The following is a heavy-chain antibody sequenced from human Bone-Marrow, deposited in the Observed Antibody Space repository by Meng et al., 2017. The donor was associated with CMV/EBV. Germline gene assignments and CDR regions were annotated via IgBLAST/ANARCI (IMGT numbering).Heavy chain of an antibody. Sequence: GESLKISCAASGFTFSSYSMNWVRQAPGKGLEWVSSISSSSSYIYYADSVKGRFTISRDTSKNTLYLQMNSLRAEDTAVYFCARGSTPVEGSSSVVEDYWGQGTLVTVSS. CDR1: GFTFSSYS. CDR2: ISSSSSYI. J-gene: IGHJ4*02. V-gene: IGHV3-21*01. CDR3: ARGSTPVEGSSSVVEDY. D-gene: IGHD6-13*01.